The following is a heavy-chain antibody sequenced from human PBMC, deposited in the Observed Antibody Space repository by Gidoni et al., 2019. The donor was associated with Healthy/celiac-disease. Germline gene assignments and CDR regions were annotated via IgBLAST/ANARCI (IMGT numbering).Heavy chain of an antibody. Sequence: QVQLQESGPGLVKPSQTLSLTCTFSGGSIRSGGYYWRWIRQHPGKGLEWIGYIYYSGSTYYNPSLKSRVTISVDTSKNQFSLKLSSVTAADTAVYYCARSERYYGSEGYFDYWGQGTLVTVSS. CDR1: GGSIRSGGYY. D-gene: IGHD3-10*01. V-gene: IGHV4-31*03. J-gene: IGHJ4*02. CDR3: ARSERYYGSEGYFDY. CDR2: IYYSGST.